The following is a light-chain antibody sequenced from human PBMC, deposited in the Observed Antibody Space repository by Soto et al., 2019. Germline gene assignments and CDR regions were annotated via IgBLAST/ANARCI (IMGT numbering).Light chain of an antibody. CDR2: EVS. J-gene: IGLJ1*01. CDR1: SSDVGGYNY. Sequence: QSVLTQPPSASGCPGQSVTICCTGTSSDVGGYNYVSWYQQHPGKAPKLMIYEVSKRPSGVPDRFSGSKSGNTASLTVSGLQAEDEADYYCSSYAGSNNLYVFGTGTKVTVL. V-gene: IGLV2-8*01. CDR3: SSYAGSNNLYV.